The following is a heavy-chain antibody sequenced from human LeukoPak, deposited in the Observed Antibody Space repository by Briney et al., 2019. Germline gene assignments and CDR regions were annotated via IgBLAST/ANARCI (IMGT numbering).Heavy chain of an antibody. CDR3: VRADIGWFDP. Sequence: GASVKVSCKASGYTFTNYAMNWVRQAPGQGLEWMGWINTSTGNPTYAQGFTGRFVFSLDTSVSTAYLQISSLKTEDTAVYYCVRADIGWFDPWGQGTLVTVSS. J-gene: IGHJ5*02. V-gene: IGHV7-4-1*02. CDR2: INTSTGNP. CDR1: GYTFTNYA.